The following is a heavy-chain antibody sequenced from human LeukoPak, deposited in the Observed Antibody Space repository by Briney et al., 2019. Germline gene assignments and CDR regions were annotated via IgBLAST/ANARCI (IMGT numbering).Heavy chain of an antibody. V-gene: IGHV3-7*01. D-gene: IGHD5-12*01. CDR3: ARGPSGYHNT. CDR2: IKHDGSEK. J-gene: IGHJ4*02. Sequence: GGSLRLSCAASGFTFGTSWMTWVRQAPGKGLEFVANIKHDGSEKYYVDSVQGRFTISRDNAKNSLYLQMNSLRAEDTAVYYCARGPSGYHNTGGQGTLVTVSS. CDR1: GFTFGTSW.